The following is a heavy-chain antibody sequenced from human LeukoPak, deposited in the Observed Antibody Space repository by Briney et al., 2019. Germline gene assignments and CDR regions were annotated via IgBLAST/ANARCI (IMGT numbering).Heavy chain of an antibody. D-gene: IGHD2-2*02. Sequence: ASVKVSCKASGYTFTSYAMHWVRQAPGQRLEWMGWINAGNGNTKYSQKFQGRVTITRDTSASTAYMELSSLRSEDTAVYYCARALGYCSSTSCYNYYNYGMDVWGQGTTVTVSS. CDR2: INAGNGNT. J-gene: IGHJ6*02. CDR1: GYTFTSYA. CDR3: ARALGYCSSTSCYNYYNYGMDV. V-gene: IGHV1-3*01.